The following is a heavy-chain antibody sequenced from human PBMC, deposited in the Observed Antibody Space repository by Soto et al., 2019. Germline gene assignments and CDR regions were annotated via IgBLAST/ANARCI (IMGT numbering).Heavy chain of an antibody. CDR1: GYSFTNYW. D-gene: IGHD6-19*01. V-gene: IGHV5-10-1*01. CDR3: ARPDGRDSSEWYDPTYDRKDV. Sequence: GESLKISCKGSGYSFTNYWISWVRQMPGKGLEWMGRIDPRDSYTNYSPSFQGHVTISADKSISTAYLQWSSLKASDTAMYYCARPDGRDSSEWYDPTYDRKDVSGQGTTDTASA. J-gene: IGHJ6*01. CDR2: IDPRDSYT.